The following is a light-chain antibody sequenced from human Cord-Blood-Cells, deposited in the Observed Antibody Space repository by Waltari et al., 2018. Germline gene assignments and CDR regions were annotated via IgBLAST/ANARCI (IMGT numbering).Light chain of an antibody. V-gene: IGKV4-1*01. CDR3: QQYYSTPYT. Sequence: DIVMTQSPDSLAVSLGERATINCKSSQSVLYSSNNKNYLAWYQQKPGQPPKLLIYEACTRESGLPDRFSGNGSGTDFTLTISSLQAEDVAVYYCQQYYSTPYTFGQGTKLEIK. CDR2: EAC. J-gene: IGKJ2*01. CDR1: QSVLYSSNNKNY.